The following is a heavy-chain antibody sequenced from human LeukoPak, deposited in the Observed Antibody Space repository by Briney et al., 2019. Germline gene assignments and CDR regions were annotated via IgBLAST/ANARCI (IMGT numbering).Heavy chain of an antibody. Sequence: GGSLRLSCAASGFTFDDYAMHWVRQAPGKGLEWVSGISWNSGSIGYADSVKGRFTISRDNAKNSLYLQMNSLRAEDTALYYCAKDMGYSSGWSDAFDIWGQGTMVTVSS. CDR1: GFTFDDYA. CDR2: ISWNSGSI. CDR3: AKDMGYSSGWSDAFDI. J-gene: IGHJ3*02. D-gene: IGHD6-19*01. V-gene: IGHV3-9*01.